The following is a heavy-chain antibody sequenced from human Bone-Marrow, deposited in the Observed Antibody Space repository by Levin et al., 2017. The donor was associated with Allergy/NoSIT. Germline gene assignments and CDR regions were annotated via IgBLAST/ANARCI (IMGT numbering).Heavy chain of an antibody. D-gene: IGHD4-17*01. CDR1: GFTFSNSP. CDR2: ISADNIKT. J-gene: IGHJ4*02. Sequence: GSLRLSCAASGFTFSNSPMSWVRQAPGKGLEWVSAISADNIKTYYADSLKGRFTISRDNSRNTLYLQMNSLRAEDTALYYCTRNRGVTTPDYWGQGTLVTVSS. CDR3: TRNRGVTTPDY. V-gene: IGHV3-23*01.